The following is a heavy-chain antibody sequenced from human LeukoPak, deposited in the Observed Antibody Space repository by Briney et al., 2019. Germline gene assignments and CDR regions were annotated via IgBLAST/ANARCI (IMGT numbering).Heavy chain of an antibody. V-gene: IGHV4-39*07. D-gene: IGHD3-22*01. Sequence: SETLSLTCTVSGGSISSSSYYWSWIRQPPGKGLEWIGEINHSGSTNYNPSLKSRVTISVDTSKNQFSLKLSSVTAADTAVYYCAREGMIRPNDAFDIWGQGTLVTVSS. J-gene: IGHJ3*02. CDR3: AREGMIRPNDAFDI. CDR2: INHSGST. CDR1: GGSISSSSYY.